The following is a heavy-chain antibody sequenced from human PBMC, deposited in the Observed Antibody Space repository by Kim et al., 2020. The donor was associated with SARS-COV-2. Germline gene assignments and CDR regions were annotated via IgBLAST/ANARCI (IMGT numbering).Heavy chain of an antibody. J-gene: IGHJ6*02. V-gene: IGHV3-23*01. CDR2: ISGSGGST. CDR1: GFTFSSYA. CDR3: AKDAGHYYYYGMDA. Sequence: GGSLRLSCAASGFTFSSYAMSWVRQAPGKGLELVSAISGSGGSTYYADSVKGRFTISRDNSKNTLYLEMNSLRAEDTAVYYCAKDAGHYYYYGMDAWGPGTPVTVSS.